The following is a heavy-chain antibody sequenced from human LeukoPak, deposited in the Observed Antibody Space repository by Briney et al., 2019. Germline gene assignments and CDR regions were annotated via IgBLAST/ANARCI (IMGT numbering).Heavy chain of an antibody. Sequence: GGSLRLSCAASGFTFSSYAMHWVRQAPGKGLEWVSVISYVGTNKYYAESVKGRFTISRDNSKNTLYLQMNSLKTEDTAVYYCTRHVGIVAATGGELDDWGKGTLVTVSS. V-gene: IGHV3-30*04. CDR1: GFTFSSYA. CDR3: TRHVGIVAATGGELDD. J-gene: IGHJ4*02. D-gene: IGHD6-13*01. CDR2: ISYVGTNK.